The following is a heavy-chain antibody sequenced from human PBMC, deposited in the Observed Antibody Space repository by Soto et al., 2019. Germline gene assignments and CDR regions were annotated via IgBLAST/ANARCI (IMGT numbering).Heavy chain of an antibody. D-gene: IGHD1-26*01. Sequence: QVHVQQSGPRLVKPSETLSLSCTVSSGPSSSHNWGWIRQPPGRGLEWIGYVYYTGGTSYNPSLKSRVTISADTSTNHISLTLSSVTAADTAVYYCVRQGIDYLHGLVDVWGQGTTVSVSS. CDR1: SGPSSSHN. V-gene: IGHV4-59*08. J-gene: IGHJ6*02. CDR3: VRQGIDYLHGLVDV. CDR2: VYYTGGT.